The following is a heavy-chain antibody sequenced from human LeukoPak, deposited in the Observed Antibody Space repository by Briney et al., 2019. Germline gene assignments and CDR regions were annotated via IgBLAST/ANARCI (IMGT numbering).Heavy chain of an antibody. CDR3: AREEVNPRNNTFEV. CDR1: GFTFRSYA. J-gene: IGHJ3*01. Sequence: GGSLRLSCAASGFTFRSYAMHWVRQAPGKGLEWVAVISYDGDDGSNIYYADSVKGRFTISRDNSKSTLYLQMNSLRPEDTAVFSCAREEVNPRNNTFEVWGQGTMVTVSS. CDR2: ISYDGDDGSNI. D-gene: IGHD1-14*01. V-gene: IGHV3-30-3*01.